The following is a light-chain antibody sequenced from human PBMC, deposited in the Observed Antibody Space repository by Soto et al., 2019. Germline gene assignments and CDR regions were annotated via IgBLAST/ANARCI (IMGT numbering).Light chain of an antibody. CDR3: QSYDSSLSGVL. V-gene: IGLV2-11*01. CDR1: SSDVGGYNY. J-gene: IGLJ2*01. Sequence: QSALTQPRSVSGSPGQSVTISCTGTSSDVGGYNYVSWYQQNPGKAPKLMIYDVSKRPSGVSDRFSGSKSANTASLIISGLQAEDEADYYCQSYDSSLSGVLFGGGTKVTVL. CDR2: DVS.